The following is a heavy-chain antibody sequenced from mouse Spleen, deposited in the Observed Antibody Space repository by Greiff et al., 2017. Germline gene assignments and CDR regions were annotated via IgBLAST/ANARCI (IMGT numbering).Heavy chain of an antibody. CDR1: GYAFTNYL. J-gene: IGHJ3*01. Sequence: VQLQESGAELVRPGTSVKVSCKASGYAFTNYLIEWVKQRPGQGLEWIGVINPGSGGTNYNEKFKGKATLTADKSSSTAYMQLSSLTSEDSAVYYCARDSKWGFAYWGQGTLVTVSA. CDR2: INPGSGGT. CDR3: ARDSKWGFAY. D-gene: IGHD2-5*01. V-gene: IGHV1-54*01.